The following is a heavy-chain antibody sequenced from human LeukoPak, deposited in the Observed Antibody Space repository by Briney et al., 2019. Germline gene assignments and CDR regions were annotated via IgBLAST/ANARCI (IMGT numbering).Heavy chain of an antibody. CDR2: IYYSGST. D-gene: IGHD6-19*01. Sequence: PSETLSLTCTVSGGSISSSYYYWGWIRQPPGKGLEWIGSIYYSGSTYYNPSLRSRVTISVDTSKNQFSLKLSSVTAADTAVYYCARHLIAVAGPGSVFDIWGQGTTVTVSS. V-gene: IGHV4-39*01. CDR3: ARHLIAVAGPGSVFDI. CDR1: GGSISSSYYY. J-gene: IGHJ3*02.